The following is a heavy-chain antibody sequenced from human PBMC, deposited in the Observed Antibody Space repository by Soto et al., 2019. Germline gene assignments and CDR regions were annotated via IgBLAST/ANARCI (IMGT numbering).Heavy chain of an antibody. CDR2: ISYDGSHK. CDR3: ARYLYYYDSSGRSASLY. J-gene: IGHJ4*02. CDR1: GFNFSSHG. V-gene: IGHV3-30*03. D-gene: IGHD3-22*01. Sequence: PGGSLRLSCAASGFNFSSHGLHWVRQAPGKGLERVAVISYDGSHKLSTESVKGRFTISRDNSKNTLSLQMNSLRIEDTAVYYCARYLYYYDSSGRSASLYWGQGTLVTVSS.